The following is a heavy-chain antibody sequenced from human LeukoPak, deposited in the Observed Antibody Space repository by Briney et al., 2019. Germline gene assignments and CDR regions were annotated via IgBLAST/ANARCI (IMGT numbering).Heavy chain of an antibody. Sequence: SGPTLVNPTQTLTLTCTFSGVSLSTSGVGVGWIRQPPEKALEWLALSYFDDDKRYNPSLKSRLTITKDTSKNQVVLTMTNMDPVDTATYYCAHRHSSGWYGGPGGRDFDYWGQGTLVTVSS. CDR1: GVSLSTSGVG. CDR2: SYFDDDK. CDR3: AHRHSSGWYGGPGGRDFDY. D-gene: IGHD6-13*01. J-gene: IGHJ4*02. V-gene: IGHV2-5*02.